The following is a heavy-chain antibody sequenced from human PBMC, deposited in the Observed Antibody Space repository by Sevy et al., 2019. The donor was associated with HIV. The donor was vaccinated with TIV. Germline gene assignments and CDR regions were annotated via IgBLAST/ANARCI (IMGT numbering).Heavy chain of an antibody. CDR2: ISGISNYI. V-gene: IGHV3-11*06. CDR1: GFTFSDYY. D-gene: IGHD6-6*01. CDR3: ARGVQTYDAFDI. J-gene: IGHJ3*02. Sequence: GGSLRLSCAASGFTFSDYYMSWIRQAPGKGLEWISYISGISNYIYYADSVQGRFSISRDNAKDSLYLQMNSLRVEDTAIYYCARGVQTYDAFDIWGQGTMVTVSS.